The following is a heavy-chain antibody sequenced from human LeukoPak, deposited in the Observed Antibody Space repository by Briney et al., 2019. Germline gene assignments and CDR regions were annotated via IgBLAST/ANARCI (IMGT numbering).Heavy chain of an antibody. CDR3: ARGARKGDDYGGFFDY. J-gene: IGHJ4*02. Sequence: GGSLRLSCAASGFTFSNYAMHWVRQAPGKGLEWVAVISYDGSNKYSADSVKGRFTISRDNSKNTRYMQMNSLRAEDTAVYYCARGARKGDDYGGFFDYWGQGTLVTVS. D-gene: IGHD4-23*01. CDR2: ISYDGSNK. CDR1: GFTFSNYA. V-gene: IGHV3-30*04.